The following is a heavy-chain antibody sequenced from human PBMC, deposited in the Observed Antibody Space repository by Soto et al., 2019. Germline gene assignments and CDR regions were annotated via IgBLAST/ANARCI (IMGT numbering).Heavy chain of an antibody. CDR3: ARGGVVVKYYYYGMDV. CDR1: GGTFSSYA. D-gene: IGHD2-2*01. Sequence: SVKVSCKASGGTFSSYAISWVRQAPGQGLEWMGGIIPIFGTANYAQKFQGRVTITADESTSTAYMELSSLRSEDTAVYYCARGGVVVKYYYYGMDVWGQGTTVTVSS. V-gene: IGHV1-69*13. J-gene: IGHJ6*02. CDR2: IIPIFGTA.